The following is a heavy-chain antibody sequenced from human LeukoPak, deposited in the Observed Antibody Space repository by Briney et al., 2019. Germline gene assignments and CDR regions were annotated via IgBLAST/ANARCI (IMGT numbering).Heavy chain of an antibody. Sequence: GRSLRLSCAASGFTFSSYDMHWVRQAPGKGLEWVAIISYDGGNKYYADSVKGRFTISRDNSKNTLYLQVDSLRAEDTALYYCATKDSSGWSYFDYWGQGTLVTVSS. J-gene: IGHJ4*02. V-gene: IGHV3-30*03. CDR3: ATKDSSGWSYFDY. D-gene: IGHD6-19*01. CDR2: ISYDGGNK. CDR1: GFTFSSYD.